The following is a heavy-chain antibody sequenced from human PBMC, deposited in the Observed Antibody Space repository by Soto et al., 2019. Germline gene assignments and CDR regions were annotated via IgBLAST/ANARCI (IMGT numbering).Heavy chain of an antibody. V-gene: IGHV3-48*03. CDR1: GFTFSSYE. CDR3: AGPYYDFWSGYYTGGWGMDV. Sequence: GGSLRLSCAASGFTFSSYEMSWVRQAPGKGLEWVSYISSSGSTIYYADSVKGRFTISRDNAKNSLYLQMNSLRAEDTAVYYCAGPYYDFWSGYYTGGWGMDVWGQGTTVTV. CDR2: ISSSGSTI. J-gene: IGHJ6*01. D-gene: IGHD3-3*01.